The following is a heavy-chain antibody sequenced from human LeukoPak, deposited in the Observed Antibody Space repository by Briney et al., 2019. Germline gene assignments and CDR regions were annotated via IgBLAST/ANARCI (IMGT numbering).Heavy chain of an antibody. V-gene: IGHV3-23*01. J-gene: IGHJ4*02. CDR1: GFTFSSYG. Sequence: PGGSLRLSCAASGFTFSSYGMTWVRQAPGKGLEWVSTISGGGSSYYADSVKGRFTISRDNSKNTLYLQVNSLRAEDTAVYYCAKGGKWDVTPFDYWGQGTLVTVSS. CDR2: ISGGGSS. D-gene: IGHD1-26*01. CDR3: AKGGKWDVTPFDY.